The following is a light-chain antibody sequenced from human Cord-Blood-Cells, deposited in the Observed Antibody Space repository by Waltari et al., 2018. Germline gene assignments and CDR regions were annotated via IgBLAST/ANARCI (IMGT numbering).Light chain of an antibody. Sequence: QSALTQPASVSGSPGQSITISCTGTSSDVGGYNYVSWYQQHPGKAPKLMIYDVSNRPSGVSNRCSGSKSGNTASLTISGLQAEDEADYYCSSYTSSSTWVFGGGTKLTVI. CDR1: SSDVGGYNY. V-gene: IGLV2-14*01. CDR2: DVS. CDR3: SSYTSSSTWV. J-gene: IGLJ3*02.